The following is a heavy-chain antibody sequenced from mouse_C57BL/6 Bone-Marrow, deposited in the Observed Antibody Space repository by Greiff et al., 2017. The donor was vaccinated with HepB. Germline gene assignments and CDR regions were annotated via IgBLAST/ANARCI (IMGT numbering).Heavy chain of an antibody. CDR1: GYTFTDYE. J-gene: IGHJ2*01. CDR2: IDPETGGT. CDR3: TRCGRDY. D-gene: IGHD1-1*01. Sequence: QVTLKVSGAELVRPGASVTLSCKASGYTFTDYEMHWVKQTPVHGLEWIGAIDPETGGTAYNQKFKGKAILTADKSSSTAYMELRSLTSEDSAVYYCTRCGRDYWGQGTTLTVSS. V-gene: IGHV1-15*01.